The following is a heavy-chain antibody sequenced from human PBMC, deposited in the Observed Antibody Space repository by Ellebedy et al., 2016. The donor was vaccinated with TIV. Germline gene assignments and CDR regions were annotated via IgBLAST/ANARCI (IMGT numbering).Heavy chain of an antibody. CDR1: GYTFTSYA. CDR3: ARGPLGAWGASAFDL. D-gene: IGHD3-16*01. Sequence: AASVKVSCKASGYTFTSYAIHWARQAPGQRLEWMGWIAGNGNTKYSQKFQGRVSITRDTSASTAYMELSSLRSEDTANYYCARGPLGAWGASAFDLWGQGTMVIVSS. CDR2: IAGNGNT. J-gene: IGHJ3*01. V-gene: IGHV1-3*01.